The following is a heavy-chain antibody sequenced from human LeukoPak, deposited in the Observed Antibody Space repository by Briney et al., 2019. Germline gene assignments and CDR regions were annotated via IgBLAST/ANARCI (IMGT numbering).Heavy chain of an antibody. CDR3: ATSSRGYYDSSGYLLY. CDR2: INHSGTT. V-gene: IGHV4-34*01. CDR1: GGSFSGYY. D-gene: IGHD3-22*01. J-gene: IGHJ4*02. Sequence: SETLSLTSAVYGGSFSGYYWSWIRQPPGKGLEWIGEINHSGTTNYNPSLKSRVTMSVDKSKNQFSLKLSFVTAADTAVYYCATSSRGYYDSSGYLLYWGQGTLVTVSS.